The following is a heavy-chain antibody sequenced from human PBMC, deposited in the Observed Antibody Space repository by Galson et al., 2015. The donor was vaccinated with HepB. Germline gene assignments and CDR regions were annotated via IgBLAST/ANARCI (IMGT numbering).Heavy chain of an antibody. V-gene: IGHV3-9*01. CDR1: GFTFEDSA. D-gene: IGHD3-3*02. CDR2: ISWNSGRT. J-gene: IGHJ6*03. Sequence: SLRLSCAASGFTFEDSAMHWVRQAPGKGLEWVSGISWNSGRTGYADSVKGRFTISRDNAKKSLYLALNSLRPEDTALYYYAKGGGAFLDYYMNVWGKGTTVTVSS. CDR3: AKGGGAFLDYYMNV.